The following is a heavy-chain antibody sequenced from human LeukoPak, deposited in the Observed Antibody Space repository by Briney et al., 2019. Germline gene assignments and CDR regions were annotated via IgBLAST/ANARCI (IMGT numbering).Heavy chain of an antibody. J-gene: IGHJ4*02. Sequence: GASVEVSCKASGYTFTGYYMHWVRQAPGQGLEWMGRIIPILGIANYAQKFQGRVTITADKSTSTAYMELSSLRSEDTAVYYCAQGVVVTAIRDWGQGTLVTVSS. CDR2: IIPILGIA. CDR1: GYTFTGYY. D-gene: IGHD2-21*02. CDR3: AQGVVVTAIRD. V-gene: IGHV1-69*02.